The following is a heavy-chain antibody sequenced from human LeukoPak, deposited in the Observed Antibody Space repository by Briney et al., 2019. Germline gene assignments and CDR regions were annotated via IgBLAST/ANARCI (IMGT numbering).Heavy chain of an antibody. V-gene: IGHV3-23*01. CDR3: AKRGGERSNYFSGLGSYFFDY. Sequence: SGGSLRLSCAASGFTFSGFAITWLRQVPGKGLEWVANIIGSGGRTDYADSVKGRFTISRDNVKNTVYLQMNSLRADDTAVYYRAKRGGERSNYFSGLGSYFFDYWGQGTLVTVSS. CDR2: IIGSGGRT. D-gene: IGHD3-10*01. CDR1: GFTFSGFA. J-gene: IGHJ4*02.